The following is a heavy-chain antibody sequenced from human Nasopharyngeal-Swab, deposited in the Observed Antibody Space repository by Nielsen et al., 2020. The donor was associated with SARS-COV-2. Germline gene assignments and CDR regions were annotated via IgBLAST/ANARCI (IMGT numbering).Heavy chain of an antibody. J-gene: IGHJ4*02. D-gene: IGHD3-22*01. Sequence: GESLKISCAASGFIFSGSSLHWVRQASGKGLEWIVRIRSRANSYATVYAASVKGRFTISRDESKNTAYLQMNSLKTEDTAVYYCARAKDGSSGSLFDYWGQGNLVTVSS. CDR3: ARAKDGSSGSLFDY. CDR1: GFIFSGSS. CDR2: IRSRANSYAT. V-gene: IGHV3-73*01.